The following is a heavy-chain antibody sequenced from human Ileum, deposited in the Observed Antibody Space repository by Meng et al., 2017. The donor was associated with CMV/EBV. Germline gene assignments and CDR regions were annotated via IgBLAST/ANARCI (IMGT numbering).Heavy chain of an antibody. D-gene: IGHD2-2*02. CDR1: FDDCT. J-gene: IGHJ4*02. V-gene: IGHV3-43*01. Sequence: FDDCTMHWVRQAPGKGLEWVSLITGDGGSTFYADSVRGRFSISRDNSKNSLYLQMNSLRTEDTALYYCAKEGQGYCRTTHCYSLDFWGQGTLVTVSS. CDR3: AKEGQGYCRTTHCYSLDF. CDR2: ITGDGGST.